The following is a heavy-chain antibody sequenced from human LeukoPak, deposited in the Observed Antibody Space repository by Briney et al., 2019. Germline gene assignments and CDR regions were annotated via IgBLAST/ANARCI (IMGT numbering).Heavy chain of an antibody. V-gene: IGHV4-59*10. CDR3: ARGGESYSDY. Sequence: PSETLSLTCAVYGGSFSGYYWPWIRQPVGKGLEWIGRLDPSGSTNYNPSLNSRVTMSVDTSKNQFSLKLTSVTAADTAVYYCARGGESYSDYWGQGTLVTVSS. J-gene: IGHJ4*02. CDR2: LDPSGST. D-gene: IGHD2-21*01. CDR1: GGSFSGYY.